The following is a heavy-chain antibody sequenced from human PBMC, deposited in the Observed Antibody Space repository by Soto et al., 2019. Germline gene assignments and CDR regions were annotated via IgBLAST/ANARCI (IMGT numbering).Heavy chain of an antibody. CDR1: GFTFSSYW. CDR3: ARDPLGRSSSRDF. D-gene: IGHD6-6*01. J-gene: IGHJ4*02. V-gene: IGHV3-7*01. CDR2: IKQDGSEK. Sequence: GGSLRLSCAVSGFTFSSYWMSWVRQAPGKGLEWVGNIKQDGSEKYYVDSVKGRFTISRDNAKNSLYLQMNSLRVEDTAVYYCARDPLGRSSSRDFWGQGALVTVS.